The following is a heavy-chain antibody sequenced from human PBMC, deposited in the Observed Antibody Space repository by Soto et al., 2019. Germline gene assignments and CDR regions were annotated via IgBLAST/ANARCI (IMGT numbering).Heavy chain of an antibody. CDR3: ASTEDYYDSSGPARGAYYYGMDV. D-gene: IGHD3-22*01. J-gene: IGHJ6*02. V-gene: IGHV1-69*13. CDR2: IIPIFGTA. Sequence: GASVKVSCKASGGTFSSYAISWVRQAPGQGLEWMGGIIPIFGTANYAQKFQGRVTITADESTSTAYMELSSLRSEDTAVYYCASTEDYYDSSGPARGAYYYGMDVWGQGTTVTVSS. CDR1: GGTFSSYA.